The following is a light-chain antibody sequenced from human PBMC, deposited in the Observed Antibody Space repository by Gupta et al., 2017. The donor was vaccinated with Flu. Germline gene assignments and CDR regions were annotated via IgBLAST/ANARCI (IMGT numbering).Light chain of an antibody. V-gene: IGKV2-28*01. J-gene: IGKJ1*01. Sequence: EIVMTQSPLSLPVTPGEPASISCRSSQSLLHSNGYNYLDWYLQKPGQSPQLLIYLGSNRASGVPDRFSGSGSGTDFTLEISRGEAEDVGVYYCMQALHSPFWTFGQGTQVELK. CDR2: LGS. CDR1: QSLLHSNGYNY. CDR3: MQALHSPFWT.